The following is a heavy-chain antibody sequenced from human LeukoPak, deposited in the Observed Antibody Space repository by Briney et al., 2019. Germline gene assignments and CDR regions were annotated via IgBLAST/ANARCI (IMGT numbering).Heavy chain of an antibody. J-gene: IGHJ4*02. D-gene: IGHD6-19*01. Sequence: GGSLRLSCAASGFTFSSYEMNWVRQAPGKGLEWLSYITGGGSSIYYADSVKGRITISRDNAKNSLYLQMNSLRAEDTAVYYCARSPTGSGWYYFDYWGQGTLVTVSS. CDR1: GFTFSSYE. V-gene: IGHV3-48*03. CDR2: ITGGGSSI. CDR3: ARSPTGSGWYYFDY.